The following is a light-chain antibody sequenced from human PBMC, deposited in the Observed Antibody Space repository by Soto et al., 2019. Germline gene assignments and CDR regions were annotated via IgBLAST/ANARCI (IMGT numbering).Light chain of an antibody. V-gene: IGLV3-25*02. CDR2: KDN. CDR1: SLPKQY. J-gene: IGLJ1*01. Sequence: SYDVTQPPSVSVSPGQTARITCSGDSLPKQYAYWYQQKPGQAPVVVIYKDNERPSGIPERFSGSTSGTTVTLTISGVQAEDEADYFCQSSDSSGRYPYVFGTGTKVTVL. CDR3: QSSDSSGRYPYV.